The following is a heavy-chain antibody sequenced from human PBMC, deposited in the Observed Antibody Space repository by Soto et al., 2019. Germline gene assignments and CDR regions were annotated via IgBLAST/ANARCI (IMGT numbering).Heavy chain of an antibody. CDR3: ATFRFCTSTSCYGREGGF. CDR2: MSGSGGYT. V-gene: IGHV3-23*01. Sequence: EVQLLESGGGLVQPGGSLRLSCAASGFTFSSYAMSWVRQAPGKGLEWLSTMSGSGGYTYYADSVEGRFAISRDNSKNTLYLQMADLRAEDTAVYYCATFRFCTSTSCYGREGGFWGQGTLVTVSS. J-gene: IGHJ4*02. CDR1: GFTFSSYA. D-gene: IGHD2-2*01.